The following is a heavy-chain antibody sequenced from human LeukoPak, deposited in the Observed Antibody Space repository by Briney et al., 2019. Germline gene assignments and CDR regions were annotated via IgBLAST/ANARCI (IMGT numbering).Heavy chain of an antibody. Sequence: GGSLRLSCAVSGLNITKYWMSWVRQAPGKRLEWVANISPDGSDIQCLGSVRDRFTVSRDNARNSLYLEMNRLRVEDTAIYYCVRGSSSNWGQGTLVTVSS. D-gene: IGHD2-2*01. CDR3: VRGSSSN. CDR1: GLNITKYW. V-gene: IGHV3-7*04. J-gene: IGHJ4*02. CDR2: ISPDGSDI.